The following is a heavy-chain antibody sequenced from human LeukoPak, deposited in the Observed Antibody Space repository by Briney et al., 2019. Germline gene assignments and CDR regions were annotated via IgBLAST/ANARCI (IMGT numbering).Heavy chain of an antibody. CDR2: IYYSGST. Sequence: PSETLSLTCTVSGGSISSGGYYWSWTRQHPGKGLEWIGYIYYSGSTYYNPSLKSRVTISVDTSKNQFTLKLSSVTAADTAVYYCARVLQLWLHDYWGQGTLATVSS. CDR1: GGSISSGGYY. CDR3: ARVLQLWLHDY. V-gene: IGHV4-31*03. J-gene: IGHJ4*02. D-gene: IGHD5-18*01.